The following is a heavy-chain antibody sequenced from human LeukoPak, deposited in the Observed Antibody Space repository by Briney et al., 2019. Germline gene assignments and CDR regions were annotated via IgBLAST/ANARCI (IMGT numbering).Heavy chain of an antibody. CDR2: INPNSGGT. CDR1: GYTFTGYY. V-gene: IGHV1-2*02. Sequence: ASVKVSCKASGYTFTGYYMHWVRQAPGQGLEWMVWINPNSGGTNFAQKFQGRVTMTRDTSISTAYMELSRLRSDDTAVYYCARDRRYCSGGSCYSGFGYWGQGTLVTVSS. J-gene: IGHJ4*02. CDR3: ARDRRYCSGGSCYSGFGY. D-gene: IGHD2-15*01.